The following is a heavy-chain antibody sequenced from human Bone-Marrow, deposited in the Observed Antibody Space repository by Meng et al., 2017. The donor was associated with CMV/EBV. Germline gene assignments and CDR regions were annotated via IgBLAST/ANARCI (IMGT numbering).Heavy chain of an antibody. J-gene: IGHJ6*02. Sequence: GGPLRLSCKGSGYSFTSYWIGWVRQMPGKGLEWMGIIYPGDSDTRYSPSFQGQVTISADKSISTAYLQWSSLKASDTAMYYCARRNDPSYYYGMDVWGQRTTVTVSS. CDR3: ARRNDPSYYYGMDV. CDR1: GYSFTSYW. CDR2: IYPGDSDT. V-gene: IGHV5-51*01. D-gene: IGHD1-1*01.